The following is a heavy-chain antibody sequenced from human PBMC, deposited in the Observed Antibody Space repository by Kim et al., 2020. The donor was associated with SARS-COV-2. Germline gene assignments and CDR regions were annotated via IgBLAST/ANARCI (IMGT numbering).Heavy chain of an antibody. D-gene: IGHD6-19*01. CDR2: IRSKANSYAT. Sequence: GGSLRLSCAASGFTFSGSTMHWVRQASGKWLEWVGRIRSKANSYATAYAASVKNRFTISRDDSKNTAYLQMNSLKTEDTAVYYCTRVNPIAGGWYDAFDIWGQGTMVTVSS. V-gene: IGHV3-73*01. J-gene: IGHJ3*02. CDR3: TRVNPIAGGWYDAFDI. CDR1: GFTFSGST.